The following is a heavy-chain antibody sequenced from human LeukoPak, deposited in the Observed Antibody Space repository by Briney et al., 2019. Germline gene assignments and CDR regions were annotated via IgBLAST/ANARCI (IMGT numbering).Heavy chain of an antibody. D-gene: IGHD3-16*01. CDR1: GFTFSDYD. J-gene: IGHJ4*02. V-gene: IGHV3-21*01. CDR3: GRAFPPLRTSSAGDL. CDR2: ISGLSSYT. Sequence: PGGSLRLPCSASGFTFSDYDMNWVRQVPGKGLEWVSSISGLSSYTYYGEAVKGRFSISRDNAKNSLYLQMNSLGAEDTATYYCGRAFPPLRTSSAGDLWGQGILVTVSS.